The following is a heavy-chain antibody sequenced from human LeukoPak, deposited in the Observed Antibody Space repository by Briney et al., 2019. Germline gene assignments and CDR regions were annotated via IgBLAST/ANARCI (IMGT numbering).Heavy chain of an antibody. Sequence: GGSLRLSCAASGFTITTNYMNWVRQAPGKGLEWVSVIYGDDETNYADSVKGRFTISRDNSKNTLYLQMNSLRAEDTAVYYCAKCQYDYVWGSYRSPGAFDIWGQGTMVTVSS. CDR3: AKCQYDYVWGSYRSPGAFDI. CDR1: GFTITTNY. D-gene: IGHD3-16*02. V-gene: IGHV3-53*01. CDR2: IYGDDET. J-gene: IGHJ3*02.